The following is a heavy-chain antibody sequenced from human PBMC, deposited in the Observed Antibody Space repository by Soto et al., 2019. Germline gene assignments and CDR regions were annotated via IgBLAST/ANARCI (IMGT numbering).Heavy chain of an antibody. Sequence: PGGSLRLSCAASGFTFSRYTMSWVRQAPGKGPEWVSTINDNGGRTYYADSVKGRFTISRDNSKSTLSLQMNSLRAEDTAVYYCAKARLWFGELFYFDYWGQGTLVTVSS. J-gene: IGHJ4*02. CDR2: INDNGGRT. CDR1: GFTFSRYT. D-gene: IGHD3-10*01. CDR3: AKARLWFGELFYFDY. V-gene: IGHV3-23*01.